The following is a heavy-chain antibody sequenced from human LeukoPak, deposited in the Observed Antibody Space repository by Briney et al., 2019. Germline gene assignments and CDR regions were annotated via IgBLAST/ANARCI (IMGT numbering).Heavy chain of an antibody. J-gene: IGHJ5*02. V-gene: IGHV4-39*02. CDR3: AREYSSSRPTYHDNWFDP. D-gene: IGHD6-13*01. CDR2: IYYSGST. Sequence: SETLSLTCTVSGGSISSSSYYWGWIRQPPGKGLEWIGSIYYSGSTYYNPSLKSRVTISVDTSKNQFSLKLSSVTAADTAVYYCAREYSSSRPTYHDNWFDPWGQGTLVTVSS. CDR1: GGSISSSSYY.